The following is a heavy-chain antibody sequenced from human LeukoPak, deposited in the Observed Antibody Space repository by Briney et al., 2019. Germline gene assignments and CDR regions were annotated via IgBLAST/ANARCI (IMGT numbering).Heavy chain of an antibody. CDR3: ARMGVGWYSSGSTHSGYFDY. CDR1: GGSFSGYY. D-gene: IGHD6-19*01. J-gene: IGHJ4*03. V-gene: IGHV4-34*01. CDR2: INHSGST. Sequence: PSETLSLTCAVYGGSFSGYYWSWIRQPPGKGLEWIGEINHSGSTNYNPSLKSRVTISVDTSKNQFSLRLSSVTAADTAVYYCARMGVGWYSSGSTHSGYFDYWGQGTAVTVSS.